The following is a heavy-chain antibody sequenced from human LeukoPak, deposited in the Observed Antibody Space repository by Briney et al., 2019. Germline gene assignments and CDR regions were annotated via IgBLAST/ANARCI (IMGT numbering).Heavy chain of an antibody. J-gene: IGHJ5*02. V-gene: IGHV3-21*01. CDR3: AKDIYPGIFDP. D-gene: IGHD2-2*02. CDR1: GFTFSSYS. CDR2: ISSSSSYI. Sequence: GGSLRLSCAASGFTFSSYSMNWVRQAPGKGLEWVSSISSSSSYIYYADSVKGQFTISRDNAKNSVYLEMNSLRAEDTAVYYCAKDIYPGIFDPWGQGTLVTVSS.